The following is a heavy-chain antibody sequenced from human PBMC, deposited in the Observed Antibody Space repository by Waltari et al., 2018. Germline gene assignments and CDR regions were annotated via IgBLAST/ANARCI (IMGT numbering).Heavy chain of an antibody. CDR1: GGSISSGGYY. V-gene: IGHV4-31*03. D-gene: IGHD5-18*01. CDR2: ITASGHIT. CDR3: ARGLTWIQLWNMPYYFDY. Sequence: QVQLQESGPGLVKPSQTLSLTCTVSGGSISSGGYYWSWIRQHPGKGLEWVSSITASGHITYYADSVKGRFSISRDNSKNTVYLQMDSLRAEDTAVYYCARGLTWIQLWNMPYYFDYWGQGTLVTVSS. J-gene: IGHJ4*02.